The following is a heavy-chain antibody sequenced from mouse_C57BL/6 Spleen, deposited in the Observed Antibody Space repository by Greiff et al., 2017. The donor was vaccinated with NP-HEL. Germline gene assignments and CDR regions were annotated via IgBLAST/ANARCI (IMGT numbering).Heavy chain of an antibody. CDR1: GFSFNTYA. V-gene: IGHV10-1*01. CDR2: IRSKSNNYAT. D-gene: IGHD2-3*01. CDR3: VIGYSPYAMDY. J-gene: IGHJ4*01. Sequence: EVQLVESGGGLVQPKGSLKLSCAASGFSFNTYAMNWVRQAPGKGLEWVARIRSKSNNYATYYADSVKDRFTISRDDSESMLYLQMNNLKTEDTAMYYCVIGYSPYAMDYWGQGTSVTVSS.